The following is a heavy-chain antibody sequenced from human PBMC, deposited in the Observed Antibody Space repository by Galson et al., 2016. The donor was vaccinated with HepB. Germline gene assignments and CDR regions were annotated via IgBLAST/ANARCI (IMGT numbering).Heavy chain of an antibody. CDR2: SNHLGSP. D-gene: IGHD3-10*01. CDR1: GGTFNAYY. J-gene: IGHJ4*01. CDR3: ARFEGSGSYFVDQ. V-gene: IGHV4-34*01. Sequence: ETLFLTCAVYGGTFNAYYWNWNRQPPGKGLEWIGESNHLGSPNYNPSLKGRITISVDTSKSQFSLKLSSVTAADTAVYYCARFEGSGSYFVDQWGQGTLVTVSS.